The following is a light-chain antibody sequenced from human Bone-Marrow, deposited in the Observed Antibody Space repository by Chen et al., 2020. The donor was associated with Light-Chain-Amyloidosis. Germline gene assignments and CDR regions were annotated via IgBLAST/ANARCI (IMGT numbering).Light chain of an antibody. CDR2: DVN. CDR3: SSFAVSKIVL. V-gene: IGLV2-8*01. CDR1: RSDFGPCNY. Sequence: HSAVTQPPSASGPPRQSVTSPCTGARSDFGPCNYVSWYQQHPGTAPKLIMFDVNRRPSGVPGRFSGSKSGNTASLTVSGLQPDDEADYYCSSFAVSKIVLFGGGTKLTVL. J-gene: IGLJ3*02.